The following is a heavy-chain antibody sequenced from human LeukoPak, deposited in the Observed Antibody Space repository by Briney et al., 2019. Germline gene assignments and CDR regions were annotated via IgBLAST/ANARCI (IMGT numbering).Heavy chain of an antibody. CDR3: ARGDAIKLDIVVVPAAPFDY. V-gene: IGHV3-30-3*01. CDR2: ISYDGSNK. D-gene: IGHD2-2*03. Sequence: PGGSLRLSCAASGFTFSSYAMHWVRQAPGKGLEWVAVISYDGSNKYYADSVKGRFTISRDNSKNTLYLQMNSLRAEDTAVYYCARGDAIKLDIVVVPAAPFDYWGQGTLVTVSS. CDR1: GFTFSSYA. J-gene: IGHJ4*02.